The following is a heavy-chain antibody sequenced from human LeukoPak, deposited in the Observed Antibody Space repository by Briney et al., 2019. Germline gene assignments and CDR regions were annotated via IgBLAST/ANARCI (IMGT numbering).Heavy chain of an antibody. Sequence: GGSLRLSCAASGFTFSSYGMHWVRQAPGKGLEWVAVISYDGSNKYYADSVKGRFTISSDNSKNTLYLQMNSLRAEDTAVYYCAKDLNGGNVDYWGQGTLVTVSS. CDR2: ISYDGSNK. CDR3: AKDLNGGNVDY. V-gene: IGHV3-30*18. CDR1: GFTFSSYG. J-gene: IGHJ4*02. D-gene: IGHD4-23*01.